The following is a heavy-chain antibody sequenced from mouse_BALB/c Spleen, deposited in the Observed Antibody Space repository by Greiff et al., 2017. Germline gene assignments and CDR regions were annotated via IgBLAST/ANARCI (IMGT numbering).Heavy chain of an antibody. CDR1: GYTFTSYW. CDR3: ARLRRRDDYAMDY. D-gene: IGHD2-4*01. V-gene: IGHV1-7*01. J-gene: IGHJ4*01. Sequence: VQLQQSGAELAKPGASVKMSCKASGYTFTSYWMHWVKQRPGQGLEWIGYINPSTGYTEYNQKFKDKATLTADKSSSTAYMQLSSRTSEDSAVYYCARLRRRDDYAMDYWGQGTSVTVSS. CDR2: INPSTGYT.